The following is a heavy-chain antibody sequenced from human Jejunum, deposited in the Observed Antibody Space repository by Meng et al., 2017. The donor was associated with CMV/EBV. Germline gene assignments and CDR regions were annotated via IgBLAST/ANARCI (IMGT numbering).Heavy chain of an antibody. D-gene: IGHD1-1*01. CDR1: GVVFRNYA. Sequence: SGVVFRNYAMSWVRQAPGKGLEWLSTVSDSATGSNYADSVRGRSTISRDNSKNILYLQMNSLTVEDTAVYYCAKRRGNSYYYDMDVWGQGTTVTVSS. CDR2: VSDSATGS. CDR3: AKRRGNSYYYDMDV. V-gene: IGHV3-23*01. J-gene: IGHJ6*02.